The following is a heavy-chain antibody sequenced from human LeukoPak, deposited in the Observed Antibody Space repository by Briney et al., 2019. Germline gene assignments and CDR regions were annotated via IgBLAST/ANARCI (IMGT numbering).Heavy chain of an antibody. D-gene: IGHD1-26*01. J-gene: IGHJ4*02. CDR1: GGSFIGYY. Sequence: SETLSLTCAVYGGSFIGYYWSWIRQAPGKGLEWIGEVNHSGSTNYNPSLKSRVTMSVDASKNQFSLKLSSVTAADTAVYYCARVPGRSYSGSYPLDYWGQGTLVTVSS. CDR3: ARVPGRSYSGSYPLDY. V-gene: IGHV4-34*01. CDR2: VNHSGST.